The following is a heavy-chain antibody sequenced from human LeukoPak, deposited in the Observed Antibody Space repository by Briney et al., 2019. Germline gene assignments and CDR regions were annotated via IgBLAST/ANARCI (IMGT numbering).Heavy chain of an antibody. Sequence: RASVKVSSKASGYTFTSYYMHWVRQAPGQGLEWMGLINPSGGSTSYAQKFQGRVTMTRDTSTSTVCMELSSLRSEDTAVYYCARALVPPYYYGSGELGYWGQGTLVTVSS. J-gene: IGHJ4*02. CDR2: INPSGGST. D-gene: IGHD3-10*01. V-gene: IGHV1-46*01. CDR1: GYTFTSYY. CDR3: ARALVPPYYYGSGELGY.